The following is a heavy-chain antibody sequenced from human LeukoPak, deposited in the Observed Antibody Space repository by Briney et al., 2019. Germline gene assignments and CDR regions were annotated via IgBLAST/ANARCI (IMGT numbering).Heavy chain of an antibody. Sequence: GGSLRLSCAASGFTFSSYAMSWVRQAPGKGLEWVSAISGSGGSTYYADSVKGRFTISRDNSKNTLYLQMNSLRAEDTAVYYCAKARSTTMIVVVYYYYYYGMDVWGQGTTVTVS. J-gene: IGHJ6*02. V-gene: IGHV3-23*01. D-gene: IGHD3-22*01. CDR1: GFTFSSYA. CDR2: ISGSGGST. CDR3: AKARSTTMIVVVYYYYYYGMDV.